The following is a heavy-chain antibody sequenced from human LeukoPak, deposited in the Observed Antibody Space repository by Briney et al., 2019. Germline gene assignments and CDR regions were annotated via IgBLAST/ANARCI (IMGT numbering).Heavy chain of an antibody. V-gene: IGHV1-2*07. Sequence: ASVKVSCKASGYTFSGYYIHWIRQAPGQGLEWMGWINPNNGDTKYAHTLHGRVTMTRDTSIRTAYMGLSGLRYDDTALYYCARDSNYYDSTDYLDHWGQGSQIIVSS. CDR3: ARDSNYYDSTDYLDH. CDR1: GYTFSGYY. D-gene: IGHD3-9*01. J-gene: IGHJ4*02. CDR2: INPNNGDT.